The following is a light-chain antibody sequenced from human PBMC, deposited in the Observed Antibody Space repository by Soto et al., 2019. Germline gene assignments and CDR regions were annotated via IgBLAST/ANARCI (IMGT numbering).Light chain of an antibody. Sequence: EIVLTQSPGTLSLSPGERATLSCRASQSVSSSYLAWYQQKPGQAPRLLIYGASSRATGIPDRFSGSGSGTDLTLTISRLEPEDSAVYYCQQYGSSLYTFGQGTKLEIK. CDR1: QSVSSSY. CDR3: QQYGSSLYT. J-gene: IGKJ2*01. CDR2: GAS. V-gene: IGKV3-20*01.